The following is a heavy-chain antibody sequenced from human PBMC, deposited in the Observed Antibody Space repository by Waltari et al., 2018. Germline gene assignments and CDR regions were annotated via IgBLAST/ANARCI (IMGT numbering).Heavy chain of an antibody. CDR1: GGSFSGYY. V-gene: IGHV4-34*01. Sequence: QVQLQQWGAGLLKPSETLSLTCAVYGGSFSGYYWSWIRQPPGKGLEWIGEINHSGSTNTTPSRKSRVTISVDTSKNQFSLKLSSVTAADTAVYYGARDYLLATVTTWGYYYYGMDVWGQGTTVTVSS. CDR3: ARDYLLATVTTWGYYYYGMDV. CDR2: INHSGST. J-gene: IGHJ6*02. D-gene: IGHD4-4*01.